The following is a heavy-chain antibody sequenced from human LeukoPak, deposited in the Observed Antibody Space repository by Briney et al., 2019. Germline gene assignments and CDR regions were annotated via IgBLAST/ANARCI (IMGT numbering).Heavy chain of an antibody. Sequence: PGGSLRLSCAASGFTFRTCGMHWVRQTPGKGLEWVAVTSYDGSNKYYADSVKGRFTISRDNSKNTLYLQMNSLRAEDTAVYYCAKGRAVAGLDYWGQGTLVTVSS. V-gene: IGHV3-30*18. CDR1: GFTFRTCG. CDR3: AKGRAVAGLDY. CDR2: TSYDGSNK. J-gene: IGHJ4*02. D-gene: IGHD6-19*01.